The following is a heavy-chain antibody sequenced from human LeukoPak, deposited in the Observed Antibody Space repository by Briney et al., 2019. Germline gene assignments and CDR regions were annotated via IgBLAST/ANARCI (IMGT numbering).Heavy chain of an antibody. CDR1: GGSVGSAGYY. Sequence: PSETLSLTCTVSGGSVGSAGYYWSWIRQPPGGGLEWIGYINYIRNTNYNPSLKSRVTMSLDPSKNQFSLKLNSVTAADTAVYYCARTQSQSGSYRYYFGYWGQGTLVTVSS. V-gene: IGHV4-61*08. J-gene: IGHJ4*02. D-gene: IGHD1-26*01. CDR3: ARTQSQSGSYRYYFGY. CDR2: INYIRNT.